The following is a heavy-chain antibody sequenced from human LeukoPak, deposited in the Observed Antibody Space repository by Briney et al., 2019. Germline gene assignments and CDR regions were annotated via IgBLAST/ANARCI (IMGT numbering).Heavy chain of an antibody. V-gene: IGHV4-38-2*02. CDR1: GYSISSGYY. CDR2: IYHSGRT. D-gene: IGHD3-3*01. CDR3: ARAFRGIFGVFEAFDI. Sequence: SETLSLTCTVSGYSISSGYYWGWIRQPPGKGLDWIGIIYHSGRTDYKPCLKSRVTISEDTSKTQFSLKLSSVTAADTAVYYCARAFRGIFGVFEAFDIWGQGTMVTVSS. J-gene: IGHJ3*02.